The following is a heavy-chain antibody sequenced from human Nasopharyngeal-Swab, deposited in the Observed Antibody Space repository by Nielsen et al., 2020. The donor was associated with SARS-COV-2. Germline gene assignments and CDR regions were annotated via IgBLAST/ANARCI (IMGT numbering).Heavy chain of an antibody. J-gene: IGHJ6*02. V-gene: IGHV3-23*01. D-gene: IGHD5-12*01. CDR3: AKDRDSGDDSDDYYHYYGMDV. CDR2: ISGSDYST. CDR1: GFTFNTYA. Sequence: GESLKISCAASGFTFNTYAISWVRQAPGKGLEWVSVISGSDYSTKYADSVKGRFTISRDNSKNTVNLQMNSLRAEDMAIYYCAKDRDSGDDSDDYYHYYGMDVWGQGTTVTVFS.